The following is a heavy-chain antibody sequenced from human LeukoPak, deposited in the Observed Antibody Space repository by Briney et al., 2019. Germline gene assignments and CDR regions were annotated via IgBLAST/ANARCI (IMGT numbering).Heavy chain of an antibody. CDR1: GGSISSSSYY. J-gene: IGHJ4*02. CDR2: IYYSGST. Sequence: SETLSLTCTVSGGSISSSSYYWGGLRQPPGKGLEWIGSIYYSGSTYYNPSLKSRVTISVDTSKNQFSLKLSSVTAADTAVYYCARQYSSGWTGENFDYWGQGTLVTVSS. V-gene: IGHV4-39*01. D-gene: IGHD6-19*01. CDR3: ARQYSSGWTGENFDY.